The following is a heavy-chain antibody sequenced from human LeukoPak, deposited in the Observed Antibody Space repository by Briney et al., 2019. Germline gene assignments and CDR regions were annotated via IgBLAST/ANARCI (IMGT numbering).Heavy chain of an antibody. CDR1: GGTFSSYA. CDR3: ATFEGGFDY. J-gene: IGHJ4*02. V-gene: IGHV1-69*04. D-gene: IGHD3-16*01. Sequence: SVKVSCKASGGTFSSYAISWVRQAPGQGLEWMGRIIPILGIANYAQKFQGRVTITTDESTSTAYMELSSLRSEDTAVYYCATFEGGFDYWGQGTLVTVSS. CDR2: IIPILGIA.